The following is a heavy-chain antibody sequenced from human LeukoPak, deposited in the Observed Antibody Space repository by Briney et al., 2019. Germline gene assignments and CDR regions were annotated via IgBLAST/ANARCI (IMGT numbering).Heavy chain of an antibody. V-gene: IGHV3-7*03. J-gene: IGHJ4*02. Sequence: GGSLRLSCAASGFTFSSYAMSWVRQTPGKGLEWVANIRHDGSTKYYVDSVKGRFTISRDNAMNSLYLQMDSLRVEDTAIYYCARSVPYGTTWYGRSDCWGQGTQVTVSS. CDR1: GFTFSSYA. D-gene: IGHD6-13*01. CDR3: ARSVPYGTTWYGRSDC. CDR2: IRHDGSTK.